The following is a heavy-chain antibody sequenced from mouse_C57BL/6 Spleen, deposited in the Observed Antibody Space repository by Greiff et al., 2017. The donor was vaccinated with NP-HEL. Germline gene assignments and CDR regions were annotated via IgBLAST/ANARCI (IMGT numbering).Heavy chain of an antibody. CDR2: IYPGDGDT. CDR1: GYAFSSSW. J-gene: IGHJ1*03. Sequence: QVQLQQSGPELVKPGASVKISCKASGYAFSSSWMNWVKQRPGKGLEWIGRIYPGDGDTNYNGKFKGKATLTADKSSSTAYMQLSSLTSEYSAVYFCERGCFYWYFDVWGTGTTVTVSS. CDR3: ERGCFYWYFDV. V-gene: IGHV1-82*01. D-gene: IGHD3-3*01.